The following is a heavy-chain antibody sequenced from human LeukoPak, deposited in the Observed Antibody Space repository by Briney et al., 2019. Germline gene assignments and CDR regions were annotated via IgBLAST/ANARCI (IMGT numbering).Heavy chain of an antibody. D-gene: IGHD5-24*01. CDR3: ARAVRWRQFDY. CDR2: IYYSGST. CDR1: GGSISSSTYY. V-gene: IGHV4-39*07. Sequence: PSETLSLTCTVSGGSISSSTYYWGWIRQPPGKGLEWIGSIYYSGSTYYNPSLKSRVTISVDTSKNQFSLRLSSVTAADTAVYYCARAVRWRQFDYRGQGTLVTVSS. J-gene: IGHJ4*02.